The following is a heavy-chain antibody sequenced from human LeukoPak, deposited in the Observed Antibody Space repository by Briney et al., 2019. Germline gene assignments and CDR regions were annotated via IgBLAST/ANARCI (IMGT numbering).Heavy chain of an antibody. D-gene: IGHD6-13*01. CDR2: IIPIFGTA. Sequence: SVKVSCKASGGTFSSYAISWVRQAPGQGLEWMGGIIPIFGTANYAQKFQGRVTITADESTSTAYMELSSLRSEDTAAYYCARDHVNSSSWYEVGFDPWGQGTLVTVSS. J-gene: IGHJ5*02. CDR3: ARDHVNSSSWYEVGFDP. V-gene: IGHV1-69*01. CDR1: GGTFSSYA.